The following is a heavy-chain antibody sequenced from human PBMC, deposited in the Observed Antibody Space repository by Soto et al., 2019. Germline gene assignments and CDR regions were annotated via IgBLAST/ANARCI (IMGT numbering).Heavy chain of an antibody. V-gene: IGHV1-69*13. D-gene: IGHD2-21*02. CDR1: GGTFSSYA. Sequence: ASVKVSCKASGGTFSSYAISWLRQSPGQGLEWMGGIIPIFGTANYAQKFQGRVTITADESTSTAYMELSSLRSEDTAVYYCARETYCGGDCYSGTDYWGQGTLVTVSS. CDR2: IIPIFGTA. J-gene: IGHJ4*02. CDR3: ARETYCGGDCYSGTDY.